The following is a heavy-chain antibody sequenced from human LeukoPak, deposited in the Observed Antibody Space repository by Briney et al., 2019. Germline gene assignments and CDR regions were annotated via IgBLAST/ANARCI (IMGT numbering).Heavy chain of an antibody. CDR1: GFTFSTYG. J-gene: IGHJ5*02. V-gene: IGHV3-30*02. Sequence: GGSLRLSCVASGFTFSTYGMHWVRQAPGKGLEWVAFIRNDGSNKDYADSVKGRFTISRDNSKNTLYLQMNSLRPEDTAVYYCAKDGRSYCSSTSCYGGNNWFDPWGQGTLVTVSS. D-gene: IGHD2-2*01. CDR3: AKDGRSYCSSTSCYGGNNWFDP. CDR2: IRNDGSNK.